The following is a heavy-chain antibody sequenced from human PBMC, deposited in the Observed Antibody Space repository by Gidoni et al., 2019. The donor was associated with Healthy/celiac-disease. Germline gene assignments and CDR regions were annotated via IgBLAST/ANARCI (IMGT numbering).Heavy chain of an antibody. CDR1: GGSISSSSYY. J-gene: IGHJ6*03. Sequence: QLQLQESGPGLVKPSETLSLPCTVSGGSISSSSYYWGWICQPPGKGLEWIGSIYYSGSTYYNPSLKSRVTISVDTSKNQFSLKLSSVTAADTAVYYCASLGTMVRGVVWYYYYYMDVWGKGTTVTVSS. V-gene: IGHV4-39*01. CDR2: IYYSGST. D-gene: IGHD3-10*01. CDR3: ASLGTMVRGVVWYYYYYMDV.